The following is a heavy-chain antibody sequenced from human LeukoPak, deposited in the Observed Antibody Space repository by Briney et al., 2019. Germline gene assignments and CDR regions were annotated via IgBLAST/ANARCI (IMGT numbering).Heavy chain of an antibody. CDR3: ARDHSSGWYEGGYYFDY. Sequence: ASVEVSCKASGYTFTGYYMHWVRQAPGQGLEWMGWINPNSGGTNYAQKFQSRVTMTRDTSISTAYMELSRLRSDDTAVYYCARDHSSGWYEGGYYFDYWGQGTLVTVSS. CDR1: GYTFTGYY. D-gene: IGHD6-19*01. J-gene: IGHJ4*02. V-gene: IGHV1-2*02. CDR2: INPNSGGT.